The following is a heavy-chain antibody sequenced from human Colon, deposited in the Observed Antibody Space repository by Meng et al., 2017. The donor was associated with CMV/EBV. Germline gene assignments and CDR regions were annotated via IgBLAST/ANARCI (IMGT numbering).Heavy chain of an antibody. CDR2: IYGGDT. D-gene: IGHD2-15*01. CDR3: VRLPCNGGFGMCDLDY. J-gene: IGHJ4*02. CDR1: GYYFIDRW. V-gene: IGHV5-51*01. Sequence: QVSCKGVGYYFIDRWIGWVRQVPGKGLEWVAIIYGGDTRYSPSFQGLVTISADNSINTAYLYWSGLKASDTAMYFCVRLPCNGGFGMCDLDYWGQGTLVTVSS.